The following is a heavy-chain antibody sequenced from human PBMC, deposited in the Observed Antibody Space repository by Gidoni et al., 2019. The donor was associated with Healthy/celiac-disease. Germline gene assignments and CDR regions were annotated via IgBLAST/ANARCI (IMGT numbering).Heavy chain of an antibody. CDR3: AADCSGGSCYSGTPFDP. V-gene: IGHV3-23*01. CDR1: GSTFSRYA. D-gene: IGHD2-15*01. Sequence: EVQLLESGGGLVQTGGSLRLSCTASGSTFSRYAMSWVRQAPGKGLEGVSGIRVSGGSTYYADSVKGRFTISRDNSKNTLYLQMNSLRAEDTAVYYCAADCSGGSCYSGTPFDPWGQGTLVTVSS. CDR2: IRVSGGST. J-gene: IGHJ5*02.